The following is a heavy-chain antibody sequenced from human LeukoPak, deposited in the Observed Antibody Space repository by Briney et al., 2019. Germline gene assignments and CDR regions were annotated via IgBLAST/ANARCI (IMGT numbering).Heavy chain of an antibody. CDR2: IYSGGST. CDR1: GFTVSSNY. Sequence: PGGSLRLSCAASGFTVSSNYMSWVRQAPGKGLEWVSVIYSGGSTYYADSVKGRFTISRDNSKNTLYLQMNSLRAEDTAVYYCARAHSGSYYDDYAFDIWGQGTMVTVSS. J-gene: IGHJ3*02. D-gene: IGHD1-26*01. V-gene: IGHV3-53*01. CDR3: ARAHSGSYYDDYAFDI.